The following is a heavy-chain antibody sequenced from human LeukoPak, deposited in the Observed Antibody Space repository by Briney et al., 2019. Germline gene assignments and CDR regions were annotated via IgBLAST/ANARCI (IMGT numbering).Heavy chain of an antibody. CDR3: ARGGRLTDDAFGI. Sequence: PGGSLRLSCSASGFILNSYAMHWVRQAPGKGLEYVSAIGTNVGNTYYADSVKGRFTISRDNFKNTLDLQMGNLRTEDMGVYYCARGGRLTDDAFGIWGQGTMVTVSS. V-gene: IGHV3-64*02. J-gene: IGHJ3*02. CDR1: GFILNSYA. D-gene: IGHD1-26*01. CDR2: IGTNVGNT.